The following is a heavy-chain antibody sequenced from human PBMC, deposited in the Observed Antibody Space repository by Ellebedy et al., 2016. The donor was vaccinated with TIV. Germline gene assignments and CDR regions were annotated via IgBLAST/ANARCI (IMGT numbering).Heavy chain of an antibody. CDR2: ISGSGNNT. J-gene: IGHJ6*02. D-gene: IGHD3-10*01. CDR3: ARLLGEMGFDYGMDV. CDR1: GFPFSSYS. V-gene: IGHV3-23*01. Sequence: GESLKISCGASGFPFSSYSMSWVRPAPGKGQEWVSAISGSGNNTYYADSVKGRFTISRDNSKNTLFLQMNSLRAEDTAVYYCARLLGEMGFDYGMDVWGQGTTVTVSS.